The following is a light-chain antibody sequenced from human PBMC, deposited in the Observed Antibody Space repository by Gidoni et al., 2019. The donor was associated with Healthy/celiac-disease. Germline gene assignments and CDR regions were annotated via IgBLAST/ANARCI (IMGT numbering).Light chain of an antibody. CDR2: GKN. Sequence: SSELTQDPAVSVALGQTVRITCQGDSLRSYYAGWYQQKPGQGPVLVIYGKNNRPSGIPDRFSGSSSGNTASLTITGAQAEDEADYYCNSRDSSGNQVFGGGTKLTVL. J-gene: IGLJ2*01. CDR1: SLRSYY. V-gene: IGLV3-19*01. CDR3: NSRDSSGNQV.